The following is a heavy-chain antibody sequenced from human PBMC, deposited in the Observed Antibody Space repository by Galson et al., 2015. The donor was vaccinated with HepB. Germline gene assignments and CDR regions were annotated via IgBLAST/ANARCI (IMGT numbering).Heavy chain of an antibody. Sequence: SLRLSCAASGFTFSRHWMHWVRQAPGKGLVWISRIYDDGSIKNYADFVKGRFTISRDNAKNTLYLQVNSLRAEDTAMYYCARGDIVGYYMDVWGKGTTVTVSS. CDR2: IYDDGSIK. J-gene: IGHJ6*03. CDR3: ARGDIVGYYMDV. D-gene: IGHD2-21*01. CDR1: GFTFSRHW. V-gene: IGHV3-74*01.